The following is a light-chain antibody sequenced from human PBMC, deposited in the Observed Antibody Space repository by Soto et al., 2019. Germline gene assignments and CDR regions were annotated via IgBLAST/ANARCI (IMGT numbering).Light chain of an antibody. CDR1: QSVSSNY. V-gene: IGKV3-20*01. Sequence: ENVLTQFPGTLSLSPGERATLSCRASQSVSSNYLAWYQQKPGQAPRLLIYGASSRAAGIPDRFRGSGSGTDFTLTISRLEPEDFAVYYCQPFGSSPPWPFGQGTKVEMK. J-gene: IGKJ1*01. CDR2: GAS. CDR3: QPFGSSPPWP.